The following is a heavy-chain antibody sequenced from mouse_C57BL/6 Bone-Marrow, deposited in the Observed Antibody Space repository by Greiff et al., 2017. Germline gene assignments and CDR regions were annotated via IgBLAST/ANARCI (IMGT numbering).Heavy chain of an antibody. D-gene: IGHD2-5*01. CDR2: INPSNGGT. V-gene: IGHV1-53*01. Sequence: VQLQQPGTELVKPGASVKLPCKASGYTFTSYWMHWVKQRPGQGLEWIGNINPSNGGTNYNEKFKSKATLTVDKSSSTAYMQLSILTSEDSAVYYCARKDYSNFYYFDYWGQGTTLTVSS. CDR1: GYTFTSYW. J-gene: IGHJ2*01. CDR3: ARKDYSNFYYFDY.